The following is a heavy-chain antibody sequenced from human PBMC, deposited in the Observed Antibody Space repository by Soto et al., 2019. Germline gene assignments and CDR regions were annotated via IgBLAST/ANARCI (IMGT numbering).Heavy chain of an antibody. J-gene: IGHJ4*02. Sequence: EVQLLESGGGLVQPGGSLRLSCAASGFTFSSYAMSWVRQAPGQGLEWVSAISGSGGSTYYADSVKGRFTISRDNSKNTLYLQMNSLRAEDTAVYYCAKELSSIVVVPAATFDYWGQGTLDTVSS. D-gene: IGHD2-2*01. CDR2: ISGSGGST. CDR1: GFTFSSYA. V-gene: IGHV3-23*01. CDR3: AKELSSIVVVPAATFDY.